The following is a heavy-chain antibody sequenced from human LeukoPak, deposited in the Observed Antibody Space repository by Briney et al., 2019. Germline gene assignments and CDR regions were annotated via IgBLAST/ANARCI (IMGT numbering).Heavy chain of an antibody. J-gene: IGHJ4*02. D-gene: IGHD3-10*01. CDR3: ARGAGRFGELLY. CDR2: TYYRSKWYN. CDR1: GDSVFSNSAA. V-gene: IGHV6-1*01. Sequence: SQTLSLTCAISGDSVFSNSAAWNWIRQSPSRGLEWLGRTYYRSKWYNDYAVSVKSRITINPDTSKNQFSLQLNSVTPEDTAMYYCARGAGRFGELLYWGQGTLVTVSS.